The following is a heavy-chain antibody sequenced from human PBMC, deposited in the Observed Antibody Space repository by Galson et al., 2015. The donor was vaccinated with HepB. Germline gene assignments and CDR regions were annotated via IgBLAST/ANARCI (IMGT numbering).Heavy chain of an antibody. CDR2: IRNKVNSYTT. Sequence: SLRLSCAASGFTFSGHYMYWVRQAPGKGLEWVGQIRNKVNSYTTEYAASVKGRFTISRDDSKNSLYLQMNSLKTEDTAVYFCARGAGDWGQGTLVTVAS. CDR1: GFTFSGHY. CDR3: ARGAGD. J-gene: IGHJ4*02. V-gene: IGHV3-72*01.